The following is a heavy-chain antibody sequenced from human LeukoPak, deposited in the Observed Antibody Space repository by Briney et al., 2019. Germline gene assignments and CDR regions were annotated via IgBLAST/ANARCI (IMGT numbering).Heavy chain of an antibody. J-gene: IGHJ5*02. CDR1: GGSISSHY. CDR2: IYYSGST. D-gene: IGHD6-13*01. V-gene: IGHV4-59*11. CDR3: ARLPFSSSWYWFDP. Sequence: SETLSLTCTVSGGSISSHYWSWIRQPPGKGLEWIGYIYYSGSTNYNPSLKSRVTISADTSKNQFSLKLSSVTAADTAVYYCARLPFSSSWYWFDPWGQGTLVTVSS.